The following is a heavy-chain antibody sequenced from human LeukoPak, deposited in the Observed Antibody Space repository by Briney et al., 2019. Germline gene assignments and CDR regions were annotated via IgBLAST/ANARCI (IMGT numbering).Heavy chain of an antibody. CDR2: ITAFNGNT. J-gene: IGHJ6*03. CDR3: ARNTYGYKFSMDV. Sequence: GASVKVSCKASGFALYKYNIVWVRQAPGQGLEWVGWITAFNGNTNYAQKVQGRVTMTTDTSTSTSYMELRNLRSDDTAVYYRARNTYGYKFSMDVWGKGTTVIISS. D-gene: IGHD5-24*01. V-gene: IGHV1-18*04. CDR1: GFALYKYN.